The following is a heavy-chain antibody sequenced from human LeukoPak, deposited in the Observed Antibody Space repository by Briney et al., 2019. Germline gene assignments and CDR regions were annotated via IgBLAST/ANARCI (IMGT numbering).Heavy chain of an antibody. CDR3: ARHYRYSSSYPFDY. Sequence: SETLSLTCTVSGGSISSTNYYWGWIRQPPGKGLEWIGSIYYSGSTYYNPSLKSRVTISVDTSKNQFSLKLSSVTAADTAVYYCARHYRYSSSYPFDYWGQGTLVTVSS. D-gene: IGHD6-6*01. V-gene: IGHV4-39*01. CDR2: IYYSGST. CDR1: GGSISSTNYY. J-gene: IGHJ4*02.